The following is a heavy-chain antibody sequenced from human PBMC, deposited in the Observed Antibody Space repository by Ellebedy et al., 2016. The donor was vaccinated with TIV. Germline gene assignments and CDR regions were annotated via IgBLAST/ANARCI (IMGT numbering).Heavy chain of an antibody. J-gene: IGHJ4*02. CDR3: ARDSAAAGDEGFDY. CDR1: GGTFSSYA. CDR2: IIPILGIA. Sequence: AASVKVSCKASGGTFSSYAINWVRQAPGQGLEWMGRIIPILGIANYAQKFQGRVTITADKSTSTAYMELSSLRSEDTAVYYCARDSAAAGDEGFDYWGQGTLVTVSS. V-gene: IGHV1-69*04. D-gene: IGHD6-13*01.